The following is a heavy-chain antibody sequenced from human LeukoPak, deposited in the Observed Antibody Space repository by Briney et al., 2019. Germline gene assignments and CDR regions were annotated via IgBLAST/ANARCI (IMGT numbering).Heavy chain of an antibody. CDR2: ISAYNGNT. CDR1: GYTFTNYG. Sequence: ASVKVSCKASGYTFTNYGVSWVRQAPGQGLEWVGWISAYNGNTNYAQKLQGRVTMTTDTSTSTAYMELRSLRSDDTAVYYCARDLKRGEGWFDPWGQGTLVTVSS. CDR3: ARDLKRGEGWFDP. D-gene: IGHD4-17*01. V-gene: IGHV1-18*01. J-gene: IGHJ5*02.